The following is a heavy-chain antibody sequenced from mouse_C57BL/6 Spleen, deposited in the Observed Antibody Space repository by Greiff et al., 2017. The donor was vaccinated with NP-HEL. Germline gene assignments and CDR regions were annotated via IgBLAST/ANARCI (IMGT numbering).Heavy chain of an antibody. J-gene: IGHJ4*01. D-gene: IGHD1-1*01. Sequence: VKLQESGAELVRPGTSVKVSCKASGYAFTNYLIEWVKQRPGQGLEWIGVINPGSGGTNYNEKFKGKATLTADKSSSTAYMQLSSLTSEDSAVYFCARRIRYYGSSPYAMDYWGQGTSVTVSS. CDR1: GYAFTNYL. CDR2: INPGSGGT. CDR3: ARRIRYYGSSPYAMDY. V-gene: IGHV1-54*01.